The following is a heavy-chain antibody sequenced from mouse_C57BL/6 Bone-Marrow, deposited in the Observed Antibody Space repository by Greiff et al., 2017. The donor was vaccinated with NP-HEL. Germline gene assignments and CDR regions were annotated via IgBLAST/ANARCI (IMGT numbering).Heavy chain of an antibody. CDR1: GFTFSDYY. D-gene: IGHD4-1*01. CDR3: ARGNWDESAMDY. CDR2: ISNGGGST. J-gene: IGHJ4*01. Sequence: EVKVEESGGGLVQPGGSLKLSCAASGFTFSDYYMYWVRQTPEKRLEWVAYISNGGGSTYYPDTVKGRFTISRDNAKNTLYLQMSRLKSEDTAMYYCARGNWDESAMDYWGQGTSVTVSS. V-gene: IGHV5-12*01.